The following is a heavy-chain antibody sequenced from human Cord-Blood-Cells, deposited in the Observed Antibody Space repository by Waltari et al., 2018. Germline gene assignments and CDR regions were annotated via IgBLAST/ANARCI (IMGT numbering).Heavy chain of an antibody. V-gene: IGHV4-4*07. J-gene: IGHJ3*02. D-gene: IGHD2-2*01. CDR2: IYTSGST. Sequence: QVQLQESGPGLVKPSETLSLTCTVSGGSISSYYWSWIRQPAGKGLEWIGRIYTSGSTNYNPSLKSRVTMSVDTSKNQFSLKLSSVTAADTAVYYCARDIGYCSSTSCDDDAFDIWGQGTMVTVSS. CDR3: ARDIGYCSSTSCDDDAFDI. CDR1: GGSISSYY.